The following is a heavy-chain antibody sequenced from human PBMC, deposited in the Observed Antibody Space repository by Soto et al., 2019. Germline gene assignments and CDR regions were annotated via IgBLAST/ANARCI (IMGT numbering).Heavy chain of an antibody. CDR2: ISAYNGNT. J-gene: IGHJ5*02. V-gene: IGHV1-18*04. D-gene: IGHD6-19*01. CDR1: GYTFTSYG. Sequence: QVQLVQSGAEVKKPGASVKVSCKASGYTFTSYGIIWVRQAPGQGLEWMGWISAYNGNTNYAQKLQGRVTMTTDTSTSTAYMELRSRRSDDTAVYYCARAEYSSGWYGGSWFDPWGQGTLVTVSS. CDR3: ARAEYSSGWYGGSWFDP.